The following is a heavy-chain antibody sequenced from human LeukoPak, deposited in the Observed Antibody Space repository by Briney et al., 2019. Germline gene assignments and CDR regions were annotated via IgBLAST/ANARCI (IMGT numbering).Heavy chain of an antibody. V-gene: IGHV3-43*01. CDR3: AKDGSSWFYYYGMDV. Sequence: GGSLRLSCAASGFTFDDYTMHWVRQAPGKGLEWVSLISWDGGSTYYADSVKGRFTISRDNSKNSLYLQMSSLRTEDTALYYCAKDGSSWFYYYGMDVWGQGTTVTVSS. CDR1: GFTFDDYT. D-gene: IGHD6-13*01. CDR2: ISWDGGST. J-gene: IGHJ6*02.